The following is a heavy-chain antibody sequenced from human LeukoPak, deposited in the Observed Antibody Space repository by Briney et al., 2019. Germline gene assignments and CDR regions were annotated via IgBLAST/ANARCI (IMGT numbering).Heavy chain of an antibody. Sequence: GASVKVSCKASGDTFTGYYMHWVRQAPGQGLEWMGWMNPNSGNTGYAQKFQGRVTITRNTSISTAYMELSSLRSEDTAVYYCARGPSSVFPLWLRGSWFDPWGQGTLVTVSS. CDR2: MNPNSGNT. CDR3: ARGPSSVFPLWLRGSWFDP. J-gene: IGHJ5*02. CDR1: GDTFTGYY. V-gene: IGHV1-8*03. D-gene: IGHD5-12*01.